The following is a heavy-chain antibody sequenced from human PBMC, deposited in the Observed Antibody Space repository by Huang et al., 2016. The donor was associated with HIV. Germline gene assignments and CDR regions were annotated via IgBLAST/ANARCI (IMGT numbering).Heavy chain of an antibody. Sequence: QVQLVQSGGEVKQPGASVRVSCKASGYDFGSYGMSWVRQAPGQGLGGLGWIGSDSRDTRTAQKFQGRGTMTTDRSATTTYMELRSLRYDDTAVYYCARDTYYTDIWKRNDASFLWGQGTMITVYS. V-gene: IGHV1-18*01. D-gene: IGHD3-22*01. CDR2: IGSDSRDT. J-gene: IGHJ3*01. CDR1: GYDFGSYG. CDR3: ARDTYYTDIWKRNDASFL.